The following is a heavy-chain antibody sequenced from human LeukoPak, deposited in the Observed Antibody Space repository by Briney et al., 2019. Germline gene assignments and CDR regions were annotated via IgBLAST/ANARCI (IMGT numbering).Heavy chain of an antibody. J-gene: IGHJ5*02. V-gene: IGHV3-23*01. CDR1: GFNFDMHA. Sequence: PGGSLRLSCAASGFNFDMHAMTWIRQAPGKGLEWVAGISGSGTKTYYTESVKGRFTISSDNSKNTLYLQMDSLRVEDTATYWCAKGGNAFGTGGFDPWGQGTLLTVSP. D-gene: IGHD3-16*01. CDR3: AKGGNAFGTGGFDP. CDR2: ISGSGTKT.